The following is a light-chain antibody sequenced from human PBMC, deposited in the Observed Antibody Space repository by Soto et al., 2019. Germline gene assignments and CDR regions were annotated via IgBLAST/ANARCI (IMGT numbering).Light chain of an antibody. CDR1: QAIRND. J-gene: IGKJ1*01. Sequence: DIQMTQSPSSLSASVGDRVTITCRASQAIRNDLAWYQQKPGRAPKRLIYGSSSLQSGVPSRFRGSGSGTEFPPTISSLQPKFFGTYYCLQHNFSPRTFGQGTKVKIK. CDR2: GSS. CDR3: LQHNFSPRT. V-gene: IGKV1-17*01.